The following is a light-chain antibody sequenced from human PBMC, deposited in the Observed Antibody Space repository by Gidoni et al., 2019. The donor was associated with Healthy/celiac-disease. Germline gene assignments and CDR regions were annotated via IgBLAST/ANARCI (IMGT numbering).Light chain of an antibody. CDR1: SLRSYY. CDR2: GKN. CDR3: HSRDSSGNPLV. Sequence: SSELTQDPAESVALGQTVRITGHGDSLRSYYASWYQQKPGPAPVLVIYGKNNRPSGIPDRFSGSSSGNTASLTISGAQAEYEADYYCHSRDSSGNPLVFGGVTKLTVL. V-gene: IGLV3-19*01. J-gene: IGLJ2*01.